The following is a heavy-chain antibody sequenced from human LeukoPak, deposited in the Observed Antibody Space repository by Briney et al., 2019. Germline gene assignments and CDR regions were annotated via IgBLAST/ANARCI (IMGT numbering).Heavy chain of an antibody. V-gene: IGHV1-46*01. D-gene: IGHD1-26*01. CDR1: GYIFTNYY. CDR2: INPSGGST. J-gene: IGHJ3*02. Sequence: ASVKVSCKVSGYIFTNYYMHWVRQAPGQGLEWMGMINPSGGSTNYAQKFQGRVTLTRDTSTSTVYMELSSLRSEDTAVYYCARDGTNAFDIWGQGTLVTVSP. CDR3: ARDGTNAFDI.